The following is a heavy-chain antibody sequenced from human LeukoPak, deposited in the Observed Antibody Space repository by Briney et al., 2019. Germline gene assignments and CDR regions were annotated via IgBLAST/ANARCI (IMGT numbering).Heavy chain of an antibody. V-gene: IGHV5-51*01. Sequence: GESLKISCQGSGYRFRDYWIGWVRQMPAKGLEWMGIIYIGDSDTRYSPSFQGQVTISADKSISTAYLQWSSLRASDTAMYYCARLVPSYDSNGYFDYWGQGTLVTVSS. J-gene: IGHJ4*02. CDR2: IYIGDSDT. CDR3: ARLVPSYDSNGYFDY. CDR1: GYRFRDYW. D-gene: IGHD3-22*01.